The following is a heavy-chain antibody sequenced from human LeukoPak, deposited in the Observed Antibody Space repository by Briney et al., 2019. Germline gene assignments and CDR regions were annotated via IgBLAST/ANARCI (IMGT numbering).Heavy chain of an antibody. CDR1: GFTFSSYS. D-gene: IGHD5-18*01. V-gene: IGHV3-21*01. J-gene: IGHJ3*02. CDR3: ARGRRSKRYSYGFPDAFDI. Sequence: PGGSLRLSCAASGFTFSSYSVNWVRQAPGKGLEWVSSISSSSSYIYYADSVKGRFTISRDNAKNSLYLQMNSLRAEDTAVYYCARGRRSKRYSYGFPDAFDIWGQGTMVTVSS. CDR2: ISSSSSYI.